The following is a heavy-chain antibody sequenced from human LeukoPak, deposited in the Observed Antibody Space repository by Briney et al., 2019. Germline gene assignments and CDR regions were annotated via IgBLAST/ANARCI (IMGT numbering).Heavy chain of an antibody. J-gene: IGHJ5*02. Sequence: PGGSLRLSCAASGFTFSIYGMHWVRQAPGKGLEWVAFIRYDGSNKYYADSVKGRFTISRDNSKNTLYLQMNSLRAEDTAVYYCAKSGYDFGGWFDPWGQGTLVTVSS. D-gene: IGHD5-12*01. CDR2: IRYDGSNK. CDR1: GFTFSIYG. CDR3: AKSGYDFGGWFDP. V-gene: IGHV3-30*02.